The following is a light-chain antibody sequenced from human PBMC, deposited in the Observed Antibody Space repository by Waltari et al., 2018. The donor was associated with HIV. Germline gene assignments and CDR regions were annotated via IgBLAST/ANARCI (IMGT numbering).Light chain of an antibody. CDR1: ALAKKY. CDR2: EDT. Sequence: YELTQRPSVSVSPGQTARSTCAGDALAKKYADWYQQRPGQSAVMVIYEDTGRPSGIPERFSGSSSGTTVALPISGVQAEDEADSYCQSADHSGTYVFGTGTKVTVL. J-gene: IGLJ1*01. V-gene: IGLV3-25*03. CDR3: QSADHSGTYV.